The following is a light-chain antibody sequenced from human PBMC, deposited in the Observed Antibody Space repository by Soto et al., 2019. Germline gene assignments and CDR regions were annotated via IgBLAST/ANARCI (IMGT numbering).Light chain of an antibody. V-gene: IGKV3-15*01. CDR1: QSVSSD. CDR2: GAS. Sequence: ERVMTQSPATLSVSPGERATLSCRASQSVSSDLAWYQQKPGQAPRLLIYGASTRATGLPARFSGSGSGTDFTLTISSLQSEDFAVYYCQQYNNWPITFGPGTRLDIK. J-gene: IGKJ5*01. CDR3: QQYNNWPIT.